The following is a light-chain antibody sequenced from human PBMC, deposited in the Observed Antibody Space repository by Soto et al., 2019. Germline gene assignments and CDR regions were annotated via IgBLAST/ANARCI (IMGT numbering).Light chain of an antibody. J-gene: IGKJ5*01. CDR3: QQYDNLPIT. V-gene: IGKV1-33*01. Sequence: DIQMTQSPSSLSASVGDRVTITCQASQDIYNYLNWYQQKPGKVPKLLICDASNLETGVPSRFSGSGSGTDFTFTISSLQPEDIATYYCQQYDNLPITFGQGTRLEIK. CDR1: QDIYNY. CDR2: DAS.